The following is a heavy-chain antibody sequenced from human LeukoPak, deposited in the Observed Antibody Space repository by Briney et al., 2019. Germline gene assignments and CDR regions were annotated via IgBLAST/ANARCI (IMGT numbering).Heavy chain of an antibody. Sequence: GGSLRPSCAASGFTFSSYGMHWVRQAPGKGLEWVAVIWYDGSNKHYADSVKGRFTISRDNSKNTLFLQMNSLRAEDTAVYYCARDHTEESWSDTLTGYNWFDPWGQGTLVTVSS. D-gene: IGHD3-9*01. J-gene: IGHJ5*02. CDR3: ARDHTEESWSDTLTGYNWFDP. V-gene: IGHV3-33*01. CDR2: IWYDGSNK. CDR1: GFTFSSYG.